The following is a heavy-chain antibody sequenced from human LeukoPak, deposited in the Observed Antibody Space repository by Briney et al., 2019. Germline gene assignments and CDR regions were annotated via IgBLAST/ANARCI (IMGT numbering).Heavy chain of an antibody. Sequence: GGSLRLSCAASGFTFSSYGMHWVRQAPGKGLEWVAVIWYDGSNKYYADSVKGRFTISRDNSRNTLYLQMNSLRAEDTAVYYCARAEGYYDSSGNDAFDIWGQGTMVTVSS. CDR2: IWYDGSNK. V-gene: IGHV3-33*01. CDR3: ARAEGYYDSSGNDAFDI. CDR1: GFTFSSYG. D-gene: IGHD3-22*01. J-gene: IGHJ3*02.